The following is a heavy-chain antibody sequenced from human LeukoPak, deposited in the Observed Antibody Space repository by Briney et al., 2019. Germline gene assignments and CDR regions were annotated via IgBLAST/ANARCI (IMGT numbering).Heavy chain of an antibody. J-gene: IGHJ4*02. CDR2: IYNSGST. CDR3: ATLGYSYGTDY. D-gene: IGHD5-18*01. Sequence: SETLSLTCTVSDGSISSGSYYWSWIRQPAGKGLEWIGRIYNSGSTNYNPSLKSRDTISVDTSKNQFSLKLSSVTAADTAVYYCATLGYSYGTDYWGQGTLVTVSS. V-gene: IGHV4-61*02. CDR1: DGSISSGSYY.